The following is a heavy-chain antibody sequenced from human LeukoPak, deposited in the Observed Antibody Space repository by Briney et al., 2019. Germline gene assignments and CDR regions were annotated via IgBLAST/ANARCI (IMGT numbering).Heavy chain of an antibody. J-gene: IGHJ5*02. Sequence: GASVKVSCKASGYTFTSYGISWVRQAPGQGLEWMGRINPNSGGTNYAQKFQGRVTMTRDTSISTAYMELSRLRSDDTAVYYCARALYNWNDVGWFDPWGQGTLVTVSS. D-gene: IGHD1-1*01. CDR3: ARALYNWNDVGWFDP. CDR2: INPNSGGT. CDR1: GYTFTSYG. V-gene: IGHV1-2*06.